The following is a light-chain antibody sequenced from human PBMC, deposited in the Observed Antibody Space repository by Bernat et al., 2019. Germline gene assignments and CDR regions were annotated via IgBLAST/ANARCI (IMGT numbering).Light chain of an antibody. V-gene: IGKV1-27*01. CDR3: QKYNSAPYT. CDR1: QGISKF. CDR2: AAS. J-gene: IGKJ2*01. Sequence: DIQLTQSPSSLSASVGDRVTITCRASQGISKFLAWYQQKPGVVPNVLIYAASTLQSGVPSRFSGSGSGTDFTLTISSLQPEDVATYYCQKYNSAPYTFGQGTKLEIK.